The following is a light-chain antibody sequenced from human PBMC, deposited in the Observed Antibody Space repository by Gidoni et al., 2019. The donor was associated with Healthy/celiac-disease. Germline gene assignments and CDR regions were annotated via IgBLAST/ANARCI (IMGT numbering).Light chain of an antibody. CDR3: QQYNSYLCT. V-gene: IGKV1-5*01. Sequence: DSQMTQSPSTLSASVGDRVTITCRASQSISSWLAWYQQKPGKAPKLLIYDASSLESGVPSRFSGSGSGTEFTLTISSLQPDDFATYYCQQYNSYLCTFXXXTKVEIK. CDR1: QSISSW. CDR2: DAS. J-gene: IGKJ1*01.